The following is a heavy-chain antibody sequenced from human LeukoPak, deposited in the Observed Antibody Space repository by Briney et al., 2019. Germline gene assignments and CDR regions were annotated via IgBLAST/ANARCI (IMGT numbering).Heavy chain of an antibody. V-gene: IGHV3-23*01. CDR3: AKPVSSTSSTRDY. J-gene: IGHJ4*02. Sequence: GGSLRLSCAASGFTFSSYAMTWVRQAPGKGLEWVSTISASGGSTYYADSVKGRFTIFRDNSKNTLYLQMSSLRAEDTAVYYCAKPVSSTSSTRDYWGQGTLVTVSS. D-gene: IGHD2-2*01. CDR1: GFTFSSYA. CDR2: ISASGGST.